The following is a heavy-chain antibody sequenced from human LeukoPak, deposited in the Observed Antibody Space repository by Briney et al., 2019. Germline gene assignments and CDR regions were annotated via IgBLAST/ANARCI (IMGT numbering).Heavy chain of an antibody. J-gene: IGHJ6*03. V-gene: IGHV3-48*01. CDR1: GFTFSSYS. D-gene: IGHD4-17*01. CDR3: AREGPGDDYGDSQGNYYYYMDV. Sequence: GGSLRLSCAASGFTFSSYSMNWVRQAPGKGLEWVSYISSSSSTIYYADSVKGRFTISRDNAKNSLYLQMNSLRAEDTAVYYCAREGPGDDYGDSQGNYYYYMDVWGKGTTVTVSS. CDR2: ISSSSSTI.